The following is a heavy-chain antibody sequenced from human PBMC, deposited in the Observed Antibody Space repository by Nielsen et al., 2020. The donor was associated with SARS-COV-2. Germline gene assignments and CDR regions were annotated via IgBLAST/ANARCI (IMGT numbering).Heavy chain of an antibody. CDR3: AKGPLDYGDYVVPDAFDI. J-gene: IGHJ3*02. Sequence: WIRQPPGKGLVWVSRINSDGSSTSYADSVKGRFTISRDNSKNTLSLQMNSLRAEDTAVYYCAKGPLDYGDYVVPDAFDIWGQGTMVTVSS. D-gene: IGHD4-17*01. V-gene: IGHV3-74*01. CDR2: INSDGSST.